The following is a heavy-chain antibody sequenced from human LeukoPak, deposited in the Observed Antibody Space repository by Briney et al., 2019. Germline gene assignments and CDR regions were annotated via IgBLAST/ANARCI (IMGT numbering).Heavy chain of an antibody. D-gene: IGHD6-19*01. J-gene: IGHJ4*02. CDR3: AKDMYSGSGWTFDY. Sequence: PGGSLRLSCAASGFTFSSYSMNWVRQAPGKGLEWVSYISSSSSTIYYADSVKGRFTISRDNAKNSLYLQMNSLRAEDTALYYCAKDMYSGSGWTFDYWGQGTLVTVSS. CDR2: ISSSSSTI. CDR1: GFTFSSYS. V-gene: IGHV3-48*04.